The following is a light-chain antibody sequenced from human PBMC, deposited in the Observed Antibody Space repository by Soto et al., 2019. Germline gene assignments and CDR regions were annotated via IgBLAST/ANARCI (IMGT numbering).Light chain of an antibody. Sequence: DIQMTQSPSSLSASVGDRVTITCRASQAISNFLVWYQQKPGKAPNLLISAASTLQSGVPSRFSGSGSGTDFTLTISSLQPEDVATYYYQKYNGPFGQGTKVQIK. CDR1: QAISNF. V-gene: IGKV1-27*01. CDR3: QKYNGP. J-gene: IGKJ1*01. CDR2: AAS.